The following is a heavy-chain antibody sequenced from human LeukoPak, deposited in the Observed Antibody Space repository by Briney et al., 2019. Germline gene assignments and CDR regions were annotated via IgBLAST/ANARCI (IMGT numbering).Heavy chain of an antibody. J-gene: IGHJ4*02. CDR3: ARDFPTSIAAAGTDY. CDR2: INPNSGGT. Sequence: ASVKVSCKASGYTFTGYYMHRVRQAPGQGLEWMGRINPNSGGTNYAQKFQGRVTMTRDTSISTAYMELSRLRSDDTAVYYCARDFPTSIAAAGTDYWGQGTLVTVSS. V-gene: IGHV1-2*06. CDR1: GYTFTGYY. D-gene: IGHD6-13*01.